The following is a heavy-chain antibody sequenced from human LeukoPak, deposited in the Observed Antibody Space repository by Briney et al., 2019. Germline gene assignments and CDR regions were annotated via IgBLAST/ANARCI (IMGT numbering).Heavy chain of an antibody. J-gene: IGHJ6*02. CDR2: IKYDGSEI. CDR3: TRDRQGPRLYEMDV. Sequence: GGSLRLSCAASGFNVTTNFMNWVRQAPGKGPEWVANIKYDGSEIYYMDSARGRFTISRDNAKNSLYLQMNSLRAEDTAMYSCTRDRQGPRLYEMDVWGQGTTVTVSS. D-gene: IGHD2-15*01. V-gene: IGHV3-7*01. CDR1: GFNVTTNF.